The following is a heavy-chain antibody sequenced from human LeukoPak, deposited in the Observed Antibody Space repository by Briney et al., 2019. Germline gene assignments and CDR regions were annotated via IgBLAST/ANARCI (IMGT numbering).Heavy chain of an antibody. D-gene: IGHD6-13*01. CDR2: IKQDGSEK. Sequence: PGGSLRLSCAASGFTFRNFAMSWVRQAPGKGLEWVANIKQDGSEKYYVDSVKGRFTISRDNAKNSLYLQMNSLRAEDTAVYYCARDTRTQLVSGSHYFDYWGQGTLVTVSS. CDR1: GFTFRNFA. J-gene: IGHJ4*02. CDR3: ARDTRTQLVSGSHYFDY. V-gene: IGHV3-7*01.